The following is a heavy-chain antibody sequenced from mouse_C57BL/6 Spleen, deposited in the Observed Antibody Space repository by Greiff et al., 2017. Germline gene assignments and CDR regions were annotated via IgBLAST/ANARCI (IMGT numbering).Heavy chain of an antibody. V-gene: IGHV1-39*01. D-gene: IGHD1-1*01. CDR3: ARAYYYGSSHYFDY. CDR2: INPNYGTT. J-gene: IGHJ2*01. Sequence: SGPELVKPGASVKISCKASGYSFTDYNMNWVKQSNGKSLEWIGVINPNYGTTSSNQKFKGKATLTVDQSSSTAYLQLNSLTSEDSAVYYCARAYYYGSSHYFDYWGQGTTLTVSS. CDR1: GYSFTDYN.